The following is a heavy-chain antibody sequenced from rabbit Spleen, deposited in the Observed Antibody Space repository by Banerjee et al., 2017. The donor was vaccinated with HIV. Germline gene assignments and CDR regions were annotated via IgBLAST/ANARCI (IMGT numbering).Heavy chain of an antibody. CDR2: IEAGSSSGT. J-gene: IGHJ4*01. CDR1: GFDLINNYV. V-gene: IGHV1S45*01. CDR3: GRSYYGTGWGLEL. D-gene: IGHD4-1*01. Sequence: QEQLEESGGGLVKPEGSLTLTCKASGFDLINNYVMCWVRQAPGKGLEWIGCIEAGSSSGTYYASWVISRFTISKTSSTTVTLQMTSLTAADTATYFCGRSYYGTGWGLELWGPGTLVTVS.